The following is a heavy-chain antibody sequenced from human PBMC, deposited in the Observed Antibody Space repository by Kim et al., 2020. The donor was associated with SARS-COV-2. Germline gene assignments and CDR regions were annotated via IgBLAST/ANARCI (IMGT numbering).Heavy chain of an antibody. CDR1: GFTVSSNY. Sequence: GGSLRLFCAASGFTVSSNYMSWVRQAPGKGLEWVSVIYSGGSTYYADSVKGRFTISRDNSKNTLYLQMNSLRAEDTAVYYCARFLEWPEGYFDYWGQGTLVTVSS. V-gene: IGHV3-66*02. J-gene: IGHJ4*02. CDR2: IYSGGST. D-gene: IGHD3-3*01. CDR3: ARFLEWPEGYFDY.